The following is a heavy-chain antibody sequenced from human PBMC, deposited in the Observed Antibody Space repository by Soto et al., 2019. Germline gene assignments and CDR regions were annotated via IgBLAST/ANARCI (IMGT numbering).Heavy chain of an antibody. CDR3: ARPKGAAYSAFDI. V-gene: IGHV3-74*01. D-gene: IGHD2-21*01. Sequence: VQLVESGGGLVQPGGSLRLSCAASGFTFGRHWMHWIRQTPGEGLVSISRVNPEATITDYADSVRGRFTISRDNAKSTLYLEMQSLTAEDTGVYYCARPKGAAYSAFDIWGQGTKVTVSS. CDR1: GFTFGRHW. J-gene: IGHJ3*02. CDR2: VNPEATIT.